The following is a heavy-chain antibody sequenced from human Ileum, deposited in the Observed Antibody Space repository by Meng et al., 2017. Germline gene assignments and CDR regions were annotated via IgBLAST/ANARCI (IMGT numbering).Heavy chain of an antibody. CDR1: GSTVSSNY. V-gene: IGHV3-66*02. CDR2: IHSGGTT. CDR3: ARDPGYGDPRDY. D-gene: IGHD4-17*01. J-gene: IGHJ4*02. Sequence: EGRVVGAGVGFDQQWGSLSPSSAASGSTVSSNYMTWVRQAPGKGLGWLSIIHSGGTTYYADSVKGRFTISRDNSKNTVHLQMNSLRTEDTAVYYCARDPGYGDPRDYWGQGTLVTVPS.